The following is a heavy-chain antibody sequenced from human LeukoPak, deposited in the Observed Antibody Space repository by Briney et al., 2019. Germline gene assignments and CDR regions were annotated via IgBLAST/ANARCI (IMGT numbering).Heavy chain of an antibody. CDR3: ARDRAAYYGSGSHDY. V-gene: IGHV3-7*01. CDR2: IKQDGSEK. CDR1: GFSFSSYW. J-gene: IGHJ4*02. Sequence: PGGALRLSCAASGFSFSSYWMSWVRQAPGKGLEWVANIKQDGSEKYYVDSVKGRFTISRDNAKNSLYLQMNSLRAEDTAVYYCARDRAAYYGSGSHDYWGQGTLVTVSS. D-gene: IGHD3-10*01.